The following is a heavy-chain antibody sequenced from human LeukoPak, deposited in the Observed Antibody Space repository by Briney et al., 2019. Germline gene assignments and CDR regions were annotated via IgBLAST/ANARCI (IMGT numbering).Heavy chain of an antibody. CDR1: GFTVSSNY. CDR3: AREDCSGGSCYVGDY. Sequence: GGSLRLSCAASGFTVSSNYMSWVRQAPGKGLEWVSVIYSGGSTYYADSVKGRFTISRDNSKNTLYLQMNSLRAEDTAVYYCAREDCSGGSCYVGDYWGQGTLVTVSS. V-gene: IGHV3-66*01. D-gene: IGHD2-15*01. CDR2: IYSGGST. J-gene: IGHJ4*02.